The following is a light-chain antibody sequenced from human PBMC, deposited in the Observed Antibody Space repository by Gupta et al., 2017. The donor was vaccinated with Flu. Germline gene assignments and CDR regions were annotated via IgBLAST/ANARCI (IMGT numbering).Light chain of an antibody. CDR1: QGVNNY. CDR2: GAS. J-gene: IGKJ3*01. Sequence: GDRVTITCRASQGVNNYLAWYQQKPGKVPKLLIYGASTLQSGFPSGFSGSRSGTDFTLTISSLQSEDVATYYCQNDNSAPFTFGHGTNVDIK. CDR3: QNDNSAPFT. V-gene: IGKV1-27*01.